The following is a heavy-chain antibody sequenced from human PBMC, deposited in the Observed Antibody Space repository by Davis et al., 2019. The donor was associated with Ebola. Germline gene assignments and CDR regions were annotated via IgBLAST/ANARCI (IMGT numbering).Heavy chain of an antibody. CDR1: GGSISSSNW. J-gene: IGHJ4*02. Sequence: GSLRLSCAVSGGSISSSNWWSWVRQHPGQGLEWSVEIYHSGSTNYNPSLKSRVTISVDKSKNQFSLKLSSLTAAVTAVDYCARGGIWGATAQICYWRQGPLVPVSS. D-gene: IGHD3-16*01. CDR3: ARGGIWGATAQICY. CDR2: IYHSGST. V-gene: IGHV4-4*02.